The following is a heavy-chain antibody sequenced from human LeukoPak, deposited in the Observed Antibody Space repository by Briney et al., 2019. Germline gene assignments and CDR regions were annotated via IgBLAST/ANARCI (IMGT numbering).Heavy chain of an antibody. J-gene: IGHJ4*02. CDR2: ISGGAGST. D-gene: IGHD2-21*01. CDR1: GFTFSNYV. V-gene: IGHV3-23*01. Sequence: GGSLRLSCAASGFTFSNYVMSWVRQAPGKGLEWVSGISGGAGSTHYTDSVKGRFTISRDNSKNTLYLQMNSLGAEDTAVYYCAKSPVGMIVAEYYFDYWGRGTLVTVSS. CDR3: AKSPVGMIVAEYYFDY.